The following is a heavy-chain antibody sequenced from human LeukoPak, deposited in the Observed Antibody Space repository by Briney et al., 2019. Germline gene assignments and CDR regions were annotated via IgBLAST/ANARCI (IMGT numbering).Heavy chain of an antibody. V-gene: IGHV1-46*01. CDR1: GYTFTSYN. J-gene: IGHJ4*02. D-gene: IGHD5-18*01. CDR3: ARPRYSYGYGEFDY. Sequence: ASVKVSCKASGYTFTSYNMHWVRQAPGQGLEWMGIINPSGGSTSYAQKFQGRVTMTKDISTSTVYMELSSLRSEDTAVYYCARPRYSYGYGEFDYWGQGTLVTVSS. CDR2: INPSGGST.